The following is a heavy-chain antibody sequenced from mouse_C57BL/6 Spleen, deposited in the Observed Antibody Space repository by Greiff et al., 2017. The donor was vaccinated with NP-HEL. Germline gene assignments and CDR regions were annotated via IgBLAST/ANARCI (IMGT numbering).Heavy chain of an antibody. CDR1: GFTFSDYG. CDR2: ISSGSSTI. J-gene: IGHJ4*01. V-gene: IGHV5-17*01. D-gene: IGHD2-5*01. Sequence: EVKLVESGGGLVKPGGSLKLSCAASGFTFSDYGMHWVRQAPEKGLEWVAYISSGSSTIYYADTVKGRFTISRDNAKNTLFLQMTSLRSEDTAMYYCARREAYYSNYDYAMDYWGQGTSVTVSS. CDR3: ARREAYYSNYDYAMDY.